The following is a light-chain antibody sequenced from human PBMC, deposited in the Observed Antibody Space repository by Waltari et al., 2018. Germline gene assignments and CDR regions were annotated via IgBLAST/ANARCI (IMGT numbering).Light chain of an antibody. Sequence: DLQMTQSPSSLSASVGDSVTISCRESQNISAYLNWYQQKPGKAPKLLIYATSSLQSGVPSRFSGSGSGAHFTLTINSLQPEDFATYYCQQSYTTPRTFGQGTNLEI. V-gene: IGKV1-39*01. CDR3: QQSYTTPRT. CDR1: QNISAY. CDR2: ATS. J-gene: IGKJ2*01.